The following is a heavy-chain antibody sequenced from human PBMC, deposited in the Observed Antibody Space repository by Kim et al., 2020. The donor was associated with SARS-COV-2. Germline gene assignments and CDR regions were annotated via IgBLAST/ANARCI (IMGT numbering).Heavy chain of an antibody. V-gene: IGHV4-59*13. J-gene: IGHJ4*02. CDR2: IYYSGST. D-gene: IGHD3-3*01. CDR3: ARVRPIFGVVMGYDYFDY. Sequence: SETLSLTCTVSGGSISSYYWSWIRQPPGKGLEWIGYIYYSGSTNYNPSLKSRVTISVDTSKNQFSLKLSSVTAADTAVYYCARVRPIFGVVMGYDYFDYWGQGTLVTVSS. CDR1: GGSISSYY.